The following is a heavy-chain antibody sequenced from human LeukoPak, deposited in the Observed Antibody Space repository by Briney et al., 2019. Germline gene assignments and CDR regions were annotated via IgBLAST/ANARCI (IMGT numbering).Heavy chain of an antibody. Sequence: SGTLSLTCAVSNASISGRNWWNWVRQPPGKGLEWIGEVSHSGSTNYHPSLKSRVTISVDKSKNQFSLTLSAVTPADTAVYYCARVADCSGDTSCYQFVDWFDPWGQGTLVTVSS. V-gene: IGHV4-4*02. CDR1: NASISGRNW. CDR3: ARVADCSGDTSCYQFVDWFDP. D-gene: IGHD2-2*01. CDR2: VSHSGST. J-gene: IGHJ5*02.